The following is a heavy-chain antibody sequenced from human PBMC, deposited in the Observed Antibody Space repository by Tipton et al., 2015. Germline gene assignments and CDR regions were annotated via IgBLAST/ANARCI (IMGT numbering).Heavy chain of an antibody. CDR3: ARHVFIQGSWYQWFDP. Sequence: TLSLTCTVSGASISSPNSFWGWIRQSPEKGLEWIGSILHRGTTYYNPSLRSRVSLSIDTSSNQFSLSLTSVTAADTALYYCARHVFIQGSWYQWFDPWGQGTLVTVSS. CDR2: ILHRGTT. CDR1: GASISSPNSF. J-gene: IGHJ5*02. V-gene: IGHV4-39*01. D-gene: IGHD6-13*01.